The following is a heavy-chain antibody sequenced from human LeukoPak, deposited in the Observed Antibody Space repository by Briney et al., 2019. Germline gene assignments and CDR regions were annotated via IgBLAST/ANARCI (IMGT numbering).Heavy chain of an antibody. D-gene: IGHD2-15*01. Sequence: GGSMRLSCAASGFTFRTYWMHWVRQVPGKGLVWVSRMNTDGRNIGYADSVKGRFTISRDNAKNTLYLQMNSLRAEDTAVYYCARENWYLDNWGQGTLVTVSS. V-gene: IGHV3-74*01. J-gene: IGHJ4*02. CDR2: MNTDGRNI. CDR3: ARENWYLDN. CDR1: GFTFRTYW.